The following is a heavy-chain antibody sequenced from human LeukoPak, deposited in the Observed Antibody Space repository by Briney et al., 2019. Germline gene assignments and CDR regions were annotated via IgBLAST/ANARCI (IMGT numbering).Heavy chain of an antibody. D-gene: IGHD3-3*01. J-gene: IGHJ5*02. CDR3: ARACNTIFGVDPGWFDP. V-gene: IGHV1-2*02. CDR2: INPNSGGT. CDR1: GYTFTGYY. Sequence: ASVKVSCKASGYTFTGYYMHWVRQAPGQGLEWMGWINPNSGGTNYAQKFQGRVTMTRDTSISTAYMELSRLRSDDTAVYYCARACNTIFGVDPGWFDPWGQGTLVTVSS.